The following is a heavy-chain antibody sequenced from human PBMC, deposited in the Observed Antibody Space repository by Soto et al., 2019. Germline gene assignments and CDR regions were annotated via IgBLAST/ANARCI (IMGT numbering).Heavy chain of an antibody. Sequence: QVQLVQSGAEVKKPGSSVKVSCKASGGTFSSYSINWVRQDPGQGLEWMGEIIPIFGTANYAQKFLGRVTITAEESTSTAYMELISLISEDTAVYYCARNGGRRSGGIDYWGQGMLDTVSS. D-gene: IGHD1-26*01. J-gene: IGHJ4*02. CDR2: IIPIFGTA. V-gene: IGHV1-69*01. CDR3: ARNGGRRSGGIDY. CDR1: GGTFSSYS.